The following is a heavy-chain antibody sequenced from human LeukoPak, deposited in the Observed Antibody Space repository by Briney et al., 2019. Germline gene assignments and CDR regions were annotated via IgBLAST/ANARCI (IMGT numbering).Heavy chain of an antibody. CDR1: GGPISSYY. J-gene: IGHJ4*02. Sequence: SETLPLTCTVSGGPISSYYWSSIRQPPGKGLEWIGYIYYSGSTNYNPSLKSRVTISVDTSKNQFSLKLSSVTAADTAVYYCARVVGVYYFDYWGQGTLVTVSS. CDR3: ARVVGVYYFDY. D-gene: IGHD5/OR15-5a*01. CDR2: IYYSGST. V-gene: IGHV4-59*01.